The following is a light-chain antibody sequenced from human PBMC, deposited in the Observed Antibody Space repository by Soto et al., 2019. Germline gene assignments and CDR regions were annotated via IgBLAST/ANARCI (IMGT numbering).Light chain of an antibody. J-gene: IGKJ1*01. V-gene: IGKV3-20*01. CDR1: QSVSDNY. Sequence: EVVLTQSPGTLSLSPGERATLSCRASQSVSDNYLAWYQQKPGQPPRLLIYGVSSRATGTPDRFGGSGSGTDFNLTITRLEPEDVAVYYCQKYGDSHSPRWTFGQGTKVEVK. CDR3: QKYGDSHSPRWT. CDR2: GVS.